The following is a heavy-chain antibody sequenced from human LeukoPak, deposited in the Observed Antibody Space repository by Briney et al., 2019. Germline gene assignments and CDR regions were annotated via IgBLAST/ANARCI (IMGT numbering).Heavy chain of an antibody. Sequence: GGSLRLSCAASGFTFSSYWMHWVRQAPGKGLVWVSRINSDGSSTSYADSVKGRFTISRDNAKNTLYLQMNSLRAEDTAVYYCASEVGATGAFDIWGQGTMVTVSS. CDR2: INSDGSST. V-gene: IGHV3-74*01. CDR1: GFTFSSYW. D-gene: IGHD1-26*01. CDR3: ASEVGATGAFDI. J-gene: IGHJ3*02.